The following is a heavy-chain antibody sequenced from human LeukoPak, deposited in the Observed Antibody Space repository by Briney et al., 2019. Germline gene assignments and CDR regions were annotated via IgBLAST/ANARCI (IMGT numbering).Heavy chain of an antibody. CDR2: IYTSGST. CDR3: ARGYDILTGYLDY. J-gene: IGHJ4*02. V-gene: IGHV4-61*02. D-gene: IGHD3-9*01. Sequence: SETLSLTCTVSGGSISSGSYYWSWIRQPAGKGLEWIGRIYTSGSTIYNPSLKSRVTMSVDTSKNQFSLKLSSVTAADTAVYYCARGYDILTGYLDYWGQGTLVTVSS. CDR1: GGSISSGSYY.